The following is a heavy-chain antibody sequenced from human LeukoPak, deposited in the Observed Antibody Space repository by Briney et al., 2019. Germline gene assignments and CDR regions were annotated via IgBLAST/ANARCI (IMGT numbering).Heavy chain of an antibody. D-gene: IGHD3-10*01. CDR2: IYHSGST. Sequence: SETLSLTCTVSGGSISSYYWSWIRQPPGKGLEWIGYIYHSGSTYYNPSLKSRVTISVDRSKNQFSLRLSSVTAADTAVYYCASEYYYGSGGYYNWGQGTLVTVSS. CDR1: GGSISSYY. J-gene: IGHJ4*02. V-gene: IGHV4-59*12. CDR3: ASEYYYGSGGYYN.